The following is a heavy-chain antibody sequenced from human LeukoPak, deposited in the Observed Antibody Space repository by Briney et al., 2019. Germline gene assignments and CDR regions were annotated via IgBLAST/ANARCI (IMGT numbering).Heavy chain of an antibody. Sequence: SETLSLTCTVSGGSISGYYWSWIRQPPGKGLEWIAYIYYSGSTNYNPSLKSRVTTSVDTSKKQFSLKLSSVTAADTAVYYCARVAYCGGDCYSFDYWGQGTLVTVSS. V-gene: IGHV4-59*01. CDR2: IYYSGST. CDR1: GGSISGYY. J-gene: IGHJ4*02. CDR3: ARVAYCGGDCYSFDY. D-gene: IGHD2-21*02.